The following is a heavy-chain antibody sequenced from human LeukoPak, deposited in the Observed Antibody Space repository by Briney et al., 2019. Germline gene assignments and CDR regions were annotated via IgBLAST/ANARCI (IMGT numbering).Heavy chain of an antibody. Sequence: GGSLRLSCAASGFTFSNYIVNWVRQAPGEGLEWVASISSSSSYIYYADSVKGRFTISRDNAKNLLYLQMTSLRAEDTAVYYCARDGVGYGDSFDHWGQGTLVTVSS. V-gene: IGHV3-21*06. J-gene: IGHJ4*02. CDR3: ARDGVGYGDSFDH. D-gene: IGHD2-8*01. CDR2: ISSSSSYI. CDR1: GFTFSNYI.